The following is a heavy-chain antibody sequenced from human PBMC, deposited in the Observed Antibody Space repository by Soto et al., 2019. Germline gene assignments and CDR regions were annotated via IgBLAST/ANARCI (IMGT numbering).Heavy chain of an antibody. CDR2: ISYDERTT. V-gene: IGHV3-74*01. CDR1: GFTFSNYW. Sequence: AGGSLRLSCAASGFTFSNYWMHWIRQAPGKGLVWVSRISYDERTTTYADSVKGRFTISRDNAKNTVFLEMKSLRAEDTAVYYCARGGASHAHPPDHWGQGTLVTSPQ. J-gene: IGHJ4*02. CDR3: ARGGASHAHPPDH. D-gene: IGHD2-8*01.